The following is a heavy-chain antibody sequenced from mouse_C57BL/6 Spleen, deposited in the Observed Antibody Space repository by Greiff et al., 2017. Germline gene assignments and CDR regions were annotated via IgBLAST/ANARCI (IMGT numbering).Heavy chain of an antibody. Sequence: EVKVVESGGGLVQPGGSMKLSCVASGFTFSNYWMNWVRQSPEKGLEWVAQIRLKSDNYATHYAESVKGRFTISRDDSKSSVYLQMNNLRAEDTGIYFCILEEYYFDYWGQGTTLTVSS. CDR3: ILEEYYFDY. CDR1: GFTFSNYW. CDR2: IRLKSDNYAT. J-gene: IGHJ2*01. V-gene: IGHV6-3*01.